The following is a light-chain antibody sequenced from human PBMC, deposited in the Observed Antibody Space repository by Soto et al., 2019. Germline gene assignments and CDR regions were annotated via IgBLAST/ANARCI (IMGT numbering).Light chain of an antibody. V-gene: IGKV1-39*01. Sequence: IQMTQSPSSLSASVGDRVTITCRASQGISTYLNWYQQKPGKAPKLLIYGASSLQSGVPSRFSGSGSGTEFTLTISSLQPDDFATYYCQQYNSYWTFGQGTKVDIK. CDR1: QGISTY. CDR2: GAS. CDR3: QQYNSYWT. J-gene: IGKJ1*01.